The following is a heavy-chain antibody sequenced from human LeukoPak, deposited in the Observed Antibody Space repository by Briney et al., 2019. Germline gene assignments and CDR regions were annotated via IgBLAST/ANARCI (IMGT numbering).Heavy chain of an antibody. J-gene: IGHJ6*03. CDR2: IYYRGST. V-gene: IGHV4-39*07. Sequence: SETLSLTCTVSGGSISSSSYYWGWIRQPPGKGLEWIGSIYYRGSTYYNPSLKSRVTISVDTSKNQFSLKLSAVTAADTAVYYCARAPPPGIAAAGTPKTYYYYYMDVWGKGTTVTVSS. CDR1: GGSISSSSYY. CDR3: ARAPPPGIAAAGTPKTYYYYYMDV. D-gene: IGHD6-13*01.